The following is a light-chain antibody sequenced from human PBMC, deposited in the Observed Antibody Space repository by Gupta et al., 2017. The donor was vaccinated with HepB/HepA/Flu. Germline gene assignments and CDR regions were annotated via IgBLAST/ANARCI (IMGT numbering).Light chain of an antibody. J-gene: IGKJ2*04. CDR1: QSVSFSSNNRNY. CDR2: WAS. CDR3: QQYYSNPGS. Sequence: DTVMTQSPDSLAVSLGERATIHCKSSQSVSFSSNNRNYVDWYQQKPGQPPKLLIYWASTRESGIPDRFSGSVSGTDFTLTISSLQAEDVAVYYCQQYYSNPGSFGQGTKLEIK. V-gene: IGKV4-1*01.